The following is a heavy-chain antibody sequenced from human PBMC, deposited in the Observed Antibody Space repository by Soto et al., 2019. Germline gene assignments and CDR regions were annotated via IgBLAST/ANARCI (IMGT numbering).Heavy chain of an antibody. D-gene: IGHD6-19*01. Sequence: GASVKVSCKASRVAFSKFIVTWVRQAPGLGLEWVGGIIPIFGTANYAQKIQGRVTITADESTSTSYMEVNNLRSEDTAVYYCAKVRYSSPMGYYYGMDVWGQGTTVTVS. CDR3: AKVRYSSPMGYYYGMDV. CDR1: RVAFSKFI. CDR2: IIPIFGTA. J-gene: IGHJ6*02. V-gene: IGHV1-69*13.